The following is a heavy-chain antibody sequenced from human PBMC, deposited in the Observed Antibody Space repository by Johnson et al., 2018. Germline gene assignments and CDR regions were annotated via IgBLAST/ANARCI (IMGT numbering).Heavy chain of an antibody. D-gene: IGHD2-15*01. CDR3: ASRDRNLGYCSGGSCYSDAFDI. Sequence: QVQLVQSGGGVVQPGRSLRLSCAASGFTFSNYGMHWVRQAPGKGLEWVAAISYDGSNKYYADSVKGRFTISRDNAKNSLYLQMNSLRAEDTAVYYCASRDRNLGYCSGGSCYSDAFDIWGQGTMGTVSS. CDR1: GFTFSNYG. J-gene: IGHJ3*02. V-gene: IGHV3-30*03. CDR2: ISYDGSNK.